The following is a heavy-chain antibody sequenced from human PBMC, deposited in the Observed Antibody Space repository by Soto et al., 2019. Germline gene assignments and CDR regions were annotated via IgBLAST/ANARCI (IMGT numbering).Heavy chain of an antibody. CDR1: GGTFSSYT. J-gene: IGHJ4*02. D-gene: IGHD5-12*01. V-gene: IGHV1-69*02. CDR2: IIPILGIA. Sequence: QVQLVQSGAEVKKPGSSVKVSCKASGGTFSSYTISWVRQAPGQGLEWMGRIIPILGIANYAQKFQGRVTITADKSTSTAYMELSSLRSEDTAVYYCARGKTGRYSGYDVPNYFDYWGQGTLVTVSS. CDR3: ARGKTGRYSGYDVPNYFDY.